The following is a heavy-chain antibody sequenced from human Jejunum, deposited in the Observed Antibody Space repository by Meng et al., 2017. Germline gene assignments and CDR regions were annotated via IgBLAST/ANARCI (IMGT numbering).Heavy chain of an antibody. CDR1: GFTFEDYA. J-gene: IGHJ4*02. V-gene: IGHV3-9*01. CDR3: TKDKSRFGELSLH. CDR2: ITWNSAKI. Sequence: GGPLRLSCAVSGFTFEDYAMHWVRQAPGKGLEWVSGITWNSAKIDYADSVKGRFTISRDNAKNSLYLEMNSLRSDDTAFYYCTKDKSRFGELSLHWGQGTRVTVSS. D-gene: IGHD3-16*02.